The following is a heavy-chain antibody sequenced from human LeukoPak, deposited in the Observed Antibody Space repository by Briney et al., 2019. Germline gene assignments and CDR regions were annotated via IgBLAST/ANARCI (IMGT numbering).Heavy chain of an antibody. D-gene: IGHD6-19*01. J-gene: IGHJ4*02. CDR3: AKESPYSSGWYGPIDY. Sequence: GGSLRLSCVASGFSFSNLAMGWVRQAPGKGLEWVSAISGSGGSTYYADSVKGRFTISRDNSKNTLYLQMNSLRAEDTAVYYCAKESPYSSGWYGPIDYWGQGTLVTVSS. CDR1: GFSFSNLA. V-gene: IGHV3-23*01. CDR2: ISGSGGST.